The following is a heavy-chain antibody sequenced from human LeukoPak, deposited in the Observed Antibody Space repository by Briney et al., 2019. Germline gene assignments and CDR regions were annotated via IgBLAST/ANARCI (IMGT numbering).Heavy chain of an antibody. J-gene: IGHJ5*02. V-gene: IGHV4-61*02. Sequence: PSQTLSLTCTVSGGSISSGSYYWSWIRQPAGKGLEWIGRIYTSGSTNYNPSLKSRVTISVDTSKNQFSLKLSSVTAADTAVYYCARAYRITIFGRAERGWFDPWGQGTLVTVSS. CDR2: IYTSGST. CDR1: GGSISSGSYY. D-gene: IGHD3-3*01. CDR3: ARAYRITIFGRAERGWFDP.